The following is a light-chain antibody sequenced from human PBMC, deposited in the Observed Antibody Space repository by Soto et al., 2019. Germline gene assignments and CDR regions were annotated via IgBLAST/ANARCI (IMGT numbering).Light chain of an antibody. Sequence: DIQMTQSPSSLSASVGDRVTITCRASQNIDYYLNWYQQKPGKAPKVLIYAASNLQSGVPSRFSGSGSGTDFTLTITSLQPEDFATYYCQQSYSTPRTFGQGTKVEIK. V-gene: IGKV1-39*01. CDR3: QQSYSTPRT. CDR2: AAS. CDR1: QNIDYY. J-gene: IGKJ1*01.